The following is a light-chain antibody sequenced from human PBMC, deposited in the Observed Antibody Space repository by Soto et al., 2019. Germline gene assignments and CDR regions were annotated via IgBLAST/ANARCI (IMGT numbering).Light chain of an antibody. V-gene: IGKV1D-12*01. J-gene: IGKJ4*01. CDR3: QQSHSFPPT. CDR2: RAS. Sequence: DIQMTQSPSFVSASVGDRVTITCRASQHITSWLAWYQQKPGKAPKLLINRASSLRSGVPSRFGGSGDGTDFILTISSLQPEDFATYYCQQSHSFPPTFGGGTKVEIK. CDR1: QHITSW.